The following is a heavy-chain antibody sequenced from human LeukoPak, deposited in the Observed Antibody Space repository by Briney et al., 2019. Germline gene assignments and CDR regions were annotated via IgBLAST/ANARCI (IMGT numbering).Heavy chain of an antibody. CDR2: INTDTGNP. D-gene: IGHD2-15*01. CDR1: GYTFTTYA. J-gene: IGHJ4*02. V-gene: IGHV7-4-1*02. CDR3: ARGYCSGGSCHTCDY. Sequence: ASVRVSCMASGYTFTTYAINAVRQAPGEGRWWMGWINTDTGNPTSAQGFTGWFVFSLDTSVSTAYLQISSLKAEDTAVSYCARGYCSGGSCHTCDYWGQGTLVTVSS.